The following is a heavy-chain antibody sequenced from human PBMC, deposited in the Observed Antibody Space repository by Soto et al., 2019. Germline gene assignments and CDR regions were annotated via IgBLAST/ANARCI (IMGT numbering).Heavy chain of an antibody. CDR2: ISYDGSNK. Sequence: QVQLVESGGGVVQPGRSLRLSCAASGFTFSSYAMHWVRQAPGKGLEWVAVISYDGSNKYYADSVKGRFTISRDNSKNTLYLQMNRLGAEDTAVYYCATEHYDYVWGSYRYLDYWGQGTLVTVSS. V-gene: IGHV3-30-3*01. CDR3: ATEHYDYVWGSYRYLDY. CDR1: GFTFSSYA. D-gene: IGHD3-16*02. J-gene: IGHJ4*02.